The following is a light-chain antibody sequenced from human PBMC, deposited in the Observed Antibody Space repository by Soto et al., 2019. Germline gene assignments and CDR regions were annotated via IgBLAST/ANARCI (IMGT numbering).Light chain of an antibody. V-gene: IGLV2-14*01. CDR3: SSYTSSTTLVV. Sequence: QSALTQPASVSGSPGQSITISCTGTSSDVGAYNYVSWYQLHPGKAPKLMISEVSNRPSGVSNRFSASKSGNTASLTISGLQAEDEADYYCSSYTSSTTLVVFGGGTKVTVL. J-gene: IGLJ2*01. CDR1: SSDVGAYNY. CDR2: EVS.